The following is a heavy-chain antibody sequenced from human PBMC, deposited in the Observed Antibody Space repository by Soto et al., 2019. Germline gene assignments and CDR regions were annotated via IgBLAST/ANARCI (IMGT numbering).Heavy chain of an antibody. J-gene: IGHJ4*02. CDR3: ANDQIGTWSFDH. D-gene: IGHD6-13*01. CDR1: GFIFSNCG. V-gene: IGHV3-30*18. CDR2: ITYDGSNQ. Sequence: QVQLVESGGGVVQPGTSLRLSCAASGFIFSNCGMHWVRQAPGKGLEWVAKITYDGSNQVYADSVKGRFIISRDDSKNTLYLQLNSLRAEDTAVYYCANDQIGTWSFDHWGQGTLVTVSS.